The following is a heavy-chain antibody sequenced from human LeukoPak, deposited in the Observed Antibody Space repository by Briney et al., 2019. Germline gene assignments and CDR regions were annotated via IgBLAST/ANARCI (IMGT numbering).Heavy chain of an antibody. J-gene: IGHJ4*02. Sequence: GGSLRLSCAASGFTFSTYSMNWVRQAPGKGLEWVSSITSSRIYIYYADSVKGRFTTSRDNAKNSLYLQMNSLKAEDTAVYYCARDRLGYCSGGSCYLTYYFDYWGQGTLVTVSS. CDR1: GFTFSTYS. CDR3: ARDRLGYCSGGSCYLTYYFDY. V-gene: IGHV3-21*01. D-gene: IGHD2-15*01. CDR2: ITSSRIYI.